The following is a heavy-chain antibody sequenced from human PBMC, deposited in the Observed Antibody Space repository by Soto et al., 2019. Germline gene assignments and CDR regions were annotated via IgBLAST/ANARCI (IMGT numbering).Heavy chain of an antibody. V-gene: IGHV2-5*02. CDR1: GFSLSTSGVG. CDR3: AHRPSYCSGYSCYSGFDY. J-gene: IGHJ4*02. D-gene: IGHD2-15*01. CDR2: IYWDDDK. Sequence: QITLKESGPTLVKPTQTLTLTCTFSGFSLSTSGVGMGWIRQPPGTALEWLALIYWDDDKRDSPALKCMLTITKDTSKNQGVLTMTTMDPVDTATYYCAHRPSYCSGYSCYSGFDYWCQGTLVTVSS.